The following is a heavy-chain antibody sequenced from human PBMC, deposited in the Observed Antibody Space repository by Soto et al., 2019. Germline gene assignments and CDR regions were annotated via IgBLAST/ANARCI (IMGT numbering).Heavy chain of an antibody. V-gene: IGHV1-46*03. CDR2: INPSGGST. CDR1: GYTFTSYY. D-gene: IGHD2-2*01. Sequence: EASGKVSCKASGYTFTSYYMHWVRQAPGQGNERMGIINPSGGSTSYAQKSQGRVTMTKDTSTSTVYMELSSLRSEDTAVYYCARPYCSSTSCPENSNWFDPWGQGTLVTVSS. J-gene: IGHJ5*02. CDR3: ARPYCSSTSCPENSNWFDP.